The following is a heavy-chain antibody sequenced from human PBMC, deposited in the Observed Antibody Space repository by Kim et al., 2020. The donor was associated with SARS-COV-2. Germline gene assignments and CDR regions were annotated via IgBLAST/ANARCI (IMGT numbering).Heavy chain of an antibody. CDR1: GFTVSSNY. CDR3: ARDKRVSDYKVYYYGMDV. D-gene: IGHD4-17*01. J-gene: IGHJ6*02. Sequence: GGSLRLSCAASGFTVSSNYMSWVRQAPGKGLEWVSVIYSGGSTYYADSVKGRFTISRDNSKNTLYLQMNSLRAEDTAVYYCARDKRVSDYKVYYYGMDVWGQGTTVTVSS. V-gene: IGHV3-66*01. CDR2: IYSGGST.